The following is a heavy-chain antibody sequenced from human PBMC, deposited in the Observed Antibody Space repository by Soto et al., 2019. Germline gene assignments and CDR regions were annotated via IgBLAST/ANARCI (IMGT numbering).Heavy chain of an antibody. Sequence: GGSLRLSCAASGFTFSDYWMNWVRQAPGKGLEWVASIKYDEAEKSNVDSEKGRFTISRDNPKNSMNLQMASLRAVDTAVYYCARDGVAPGLYFDHWGQGTPVTVSS. V-gene: IGHV3-7*05. J-gene: IGHJ4*02. CDR2: IKYDEAEK. CDR1: GFTFSDYW. D-gene: IGHD3-10*01. CDR3: ARDGVAPGLYFDH.